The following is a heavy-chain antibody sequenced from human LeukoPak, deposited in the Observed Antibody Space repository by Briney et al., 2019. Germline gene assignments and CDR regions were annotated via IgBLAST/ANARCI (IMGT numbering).Heavy chain of an antibody. Sequence: GGSLRLSCAASGFTFSSYSMNWVRQAPGKGLEWVSSISSSSAYIYYADSLEGRFTISRDNAKNSLYLQMNSLRAEDTAVYYCARGWMYYYDSGSQLYYFDYWGQGTLVTASS. D-gene: IGHD3-10*01. V-gene: IGHV3-21*01. CDR3: ARGWMYYYDSGSQLYYFDY. CDR2: ISSSSAYI. J-gene: IGHJ4*02. CDR1: GFTFSSYS.